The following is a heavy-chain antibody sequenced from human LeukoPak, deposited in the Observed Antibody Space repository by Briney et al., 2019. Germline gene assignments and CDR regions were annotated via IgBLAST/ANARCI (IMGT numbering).Heavy chain of an antibody. CDR3: ARTASLFSYYMDD. D-gene: IGHD2-21*01. CDR1: GYSISSGYY. V-gene: IGHV4-38-2*02. Sequence: SETLSLTCTVSGYSISSGYYWGWIRQPPGKGLEWIGSIYHSGSTYYNPSLKSRVTISVDTSKNQFSLKLSSVTAADTAVYYCARTASLFSYYMDDWGKGTTVTVSS. J-gene: IGHJ6*03. CDR2: IYHSGST.